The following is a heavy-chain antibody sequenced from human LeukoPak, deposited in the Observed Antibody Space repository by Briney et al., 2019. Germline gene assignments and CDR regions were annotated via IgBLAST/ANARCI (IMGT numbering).Heavy chain of an antibody. Sequence: GESLKISCKGSGYSFTSYWIGWVRQMPGKGLEWMGIIYPGDSDTRYSPSFQGQVTISADKSISTAYLQWSSLKASDTAMYYCARHGTYYDILTGYSSTYYFDYWGQGTLVTVSS. J-gene: IGHJ4*02. V-gene: IGHV5-51*01. CDR1: GYSFTSYW. D-gene: IGHD3-9*01. CDR3: ARHGTYYDILTGYSSTYYFDY. CDR2: IYPGDSDT.